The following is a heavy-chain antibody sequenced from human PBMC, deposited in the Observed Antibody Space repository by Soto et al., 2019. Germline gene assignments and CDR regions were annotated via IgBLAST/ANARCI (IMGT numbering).Heavy chain of an antibody. J-gene: IGHJ4*02. V-gene: IGHV3-15*07. CDR2: IKSKTDGGTT. D-gene: IGHD3-16*02. CDR3: TTDLEEYYDYVWGSYLGLASPINY. CDR1: GFTFSNAW. Sequence: GGSLRLSCAASGFTFSNAWMNWVRQAPGKGLEWVGRIKSKTDGGTTDYAAPVKGRFTISRDDSKNTLYLQMNSLKTEDTAVYYCTTDLEEYYDYVWGSYLGLASPINYWGQGTLVTVSS.